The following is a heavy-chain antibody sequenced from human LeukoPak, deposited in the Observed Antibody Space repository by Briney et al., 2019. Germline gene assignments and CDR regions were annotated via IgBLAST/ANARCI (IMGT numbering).Heavy chain of an antibody. Sequence: SVKVSCKASGGTFSSYAISWVRQAPGQGLEWMGRIIPILGIANYAQKFQGRVTITADKSTSTAYMELSSLRSEDTAVYYCARDWAVAGTNYYYYYGMDVWGQGTTVTVSS. CDR2: IIPILGIA. D-gene: IGHD6-19*01. CDR3: ARDWAVAGTNYYYYYGMDV. J-gene: IGHJ6*02. V-gene: IGHV1-69*04. CDR1: GGTFSSYA.